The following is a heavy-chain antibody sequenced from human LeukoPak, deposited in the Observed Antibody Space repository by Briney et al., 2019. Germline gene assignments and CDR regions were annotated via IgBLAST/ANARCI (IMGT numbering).Heavy chain of an antibody. CDR3: ARDGPAQMVEFDY. CDR2: IFPNNGAT. J-gene: IGHJ4*02. D-gene: IGHD3-10*01. Sequence: DSVKVSCKASGYTFSGTGWYLYWLRQAPGQGLEWMGWIFPNNGATAYAQKFQGRVAMTRDTSISTAYMELRRLRPDDTAVYYCARDGPAQMVEFDYWGQGTLVTVSS. V-gene: IGHV1-2*02. CDR1: GYTFSGTGWY.